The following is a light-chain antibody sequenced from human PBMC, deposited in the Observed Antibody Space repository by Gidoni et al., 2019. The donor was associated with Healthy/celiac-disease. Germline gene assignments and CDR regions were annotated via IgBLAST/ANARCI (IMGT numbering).Light chain of an antibody. J-gene: IGKJ1*01. CDR3: QKGT. V-gene: IGKV3-20*01. CDR2: GPS. CDR1: QSVSSRY. Sequence: EIVLTQSPCTLTLSPGERATISCRASQSVSSRYLAWYQQNPDQDTRLIIYGPSNRATGIPDRFSGSGSGTDFTLTISGLELEDCGVYYCQKGTFGRGTKVEIK.